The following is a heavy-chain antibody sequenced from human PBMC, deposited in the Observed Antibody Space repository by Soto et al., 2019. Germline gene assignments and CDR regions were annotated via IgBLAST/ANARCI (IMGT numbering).Heavy chain of an antibody. Sequence: QVQLVQSGAEVKKPGASVKVSCKASGYTFTGYYMHWVRQAPGQGLEWMGWINPNSGGTNYAQKFRGWVTMTRDTSISTAYMELSRLRSDDTAVYYCARGLSGIFGVVPSGYWGQGTLVTVSS. J-gene: IGHJ4*02. CDR3: ARGLSGIFGVVPSGY. CDR2: INPNSGGT. CDR1: GYTFTGYY. D-gene: IGHD3-3*01. V-gene: IGHV1-2*04.